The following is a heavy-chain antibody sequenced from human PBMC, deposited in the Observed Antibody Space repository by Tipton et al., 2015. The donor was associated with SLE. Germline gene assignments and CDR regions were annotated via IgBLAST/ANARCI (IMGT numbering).Heavy chain of an antibody. J-gene: IGHJ4*02. CDR3: AKDLITFGGVIVHDY. CDR1: GFIFDDYA. D-gene: IGHD3-16*02. CDR2: ISWNSGST. V-gene: IGHV3-9*01. Sequence: SLRLSCAASGFIFDDYAMHWVRQAPGKGLEWVSGISWNSGSTGYADSVKGRFTISRDNSKNTLYLQMNSLRAEDTAVYYCAKDLITFGGVIVHDYWGQGTLVTVSS.